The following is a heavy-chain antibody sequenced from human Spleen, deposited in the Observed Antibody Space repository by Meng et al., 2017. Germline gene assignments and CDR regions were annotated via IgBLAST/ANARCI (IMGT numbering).Heavy chain of an antibody. V-gene: IGHV1-2*06. J-gene: IGHJ4*02. CDR2: INPKSGDT. Sequence: ASVKVSCKASGYTFTEYSIHWVRRAPGQGLEWMGRINPKSGDTHYAQRFQGRVTMTGDTSISTAYMELSGLRSDDTAMYYCARDEDISAAGKLFGDYWGQGTLVTVSS. D-gene: IGHD6-13*01. CDR1: GYTFTEYS. CDR3: ARDEDISAAGKLFGDY.